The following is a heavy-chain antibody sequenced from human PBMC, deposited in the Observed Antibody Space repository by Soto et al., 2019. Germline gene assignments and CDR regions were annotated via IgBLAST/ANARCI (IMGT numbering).Heavy chain of an antibody. CDR1: GFTFSSYW. CDR2: INSDGSST. V-gene: IGHV3-74*01. CDR3: AGEIRPYYYYGRDV. J-gene: IGHJ6*02. Sequence: PGGSLRLSCAASGFTFSSYWMHWVRQAPGKGLVWVSRINSDGSSTSYADSVKGRFTISRDNAKNTLYLQMNSLRAEDTAVYYWAGEIRPYYYYGRDVWGQGPRSPSP.